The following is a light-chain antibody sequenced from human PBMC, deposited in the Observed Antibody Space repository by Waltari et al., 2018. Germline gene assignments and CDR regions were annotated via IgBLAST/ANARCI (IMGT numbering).Light chain of an antibody. CDR1: QSVSVRY. CDR3: QQYGSPPSLT. V-gene: IGKV3-20*01. J-gene: IGKJ4*01. CDR2: GAS. Sequence: EVVLTPSPGTLSLSPGERATLSCRASQSVSVRYLAWYQQKPGQAPRLLIYGASSRATGIPDRFSGSGSGTDFILNISRVEPEDFAVYYCQQYGSPPSLTFGGGTKVEIK.